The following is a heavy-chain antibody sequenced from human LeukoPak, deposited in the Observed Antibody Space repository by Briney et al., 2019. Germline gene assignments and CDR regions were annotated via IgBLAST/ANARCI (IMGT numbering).Heavy chain of an antibody. CDR1: GGSISSGSYY. D-gene: IGHD3-3*01. V-gene: IGHV4-39*07. Sequence: SETLSLTCTVSGGSISSGSYYWGWIRQPPGKGLEWIGSIYYSGSTYYNPSLKSRITVSLDTSKNQFSLKLSSVTAADTAVYYCARDKTFEVVNFFDYWGQGTLVTVSS. CDR2: IYYSGST. J-gene: IGHJ4*02. CDR3: ARDKTFEVVNFFDY.